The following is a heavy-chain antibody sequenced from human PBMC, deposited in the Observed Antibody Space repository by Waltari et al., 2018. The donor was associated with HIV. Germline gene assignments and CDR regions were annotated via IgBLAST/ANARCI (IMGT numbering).Heavy chain of an antibody. CDR3: ARRPYASGDYYPYYYYGLDV. D-gene: IGHD3-10*01. V-gene: IGHV1-8*01. J-gene: IGHJ6*02. CDR2: MSPKSGKT. CDR1: GYTFTSYD. Sequence: QVHLVQSGAEVKKPGASVKVSCKASGYTFTSYDTNGVLPAAGQGTEWIGWMSPKSGKTAYAQKFQGRVIMTRDTSITTAYLEVTSLTTEDSAVYFCARRPYASGDYYPYYYYGLDVWGQGTTVTISS.